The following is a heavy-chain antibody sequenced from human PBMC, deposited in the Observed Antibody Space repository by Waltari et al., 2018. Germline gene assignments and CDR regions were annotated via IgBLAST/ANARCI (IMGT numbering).Heavy chain of an antibody. Sequence: QVQLHQWGAGLLKPSETLSLTYAVYGGSFLGYYCSWIRQPPGNGLEWIGEINHSGSTNCYRSLKSRVTISGDTSKSQFSVKLSSVTAEDTAVYYCARGWQWLVRGWFDPWGEGTLVTVSS. CDR2: INHSGST. V-gene: IGHV4-34*01. CDR1: GGSFLGYY. CDR3: ARGWQWLVRGWFDP. J-gene: IGHJ5*02. D-gene: IGHD6-19*01.